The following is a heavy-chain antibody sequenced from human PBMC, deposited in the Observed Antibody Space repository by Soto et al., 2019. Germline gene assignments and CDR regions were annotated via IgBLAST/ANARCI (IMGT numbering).Heavy chain of an antibody. CDR1: GGPISSGDYY. V-gene: IGHV4-31*03. Sequence: QVQLQESGPGLVKPSETLSLTCNVSGGPISSGDYYWSWIRQHPGKGLEWIGYIYHNGNTHYNPYLKSRVTISLDTSKNQFSLNLSSVTAADTAVYYCASEGSESYSFDHWGQGALVTVSS. CDR3: ASEGSESYSFDH. J-gene: IGHJ4*02. D-gene: IGHD3-10*01. CDR2: IYHNGNT.